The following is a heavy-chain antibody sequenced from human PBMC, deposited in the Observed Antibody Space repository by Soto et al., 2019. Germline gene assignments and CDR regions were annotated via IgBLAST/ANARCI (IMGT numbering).Heavy chain of an antibody. Sequence: SAKASCKEPRDAIASKCRRWVQQDNGQGLEWMGWISAYNGNTNYAQKLQGRVTMTTDTSTSTAYMELRSLGSDDTAVYYCASGWFGEFVYYFDYWGQGTLVTVSS. CDR3: ASGWFGEFVYYFDY. J-gene: IGHJ4*02. V-gene: IGHV1-18*01. D-gene: IGHD3-10*01. CDR2: ISAYNGNT. CDR1: RDAIASKC.